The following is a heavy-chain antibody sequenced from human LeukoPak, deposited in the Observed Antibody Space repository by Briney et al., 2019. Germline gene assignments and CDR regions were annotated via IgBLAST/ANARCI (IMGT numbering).Heavy chain of an antibody. CDR3: ARHKNSGTYPLDY. CDR1: GDSISAYY. D-gene: IGHD3-10*01. Sequence: PSETLSLTCTVSGDSISAYYWSWIRQPPGKRLEWIAYRKSTGDTNYNPSLKSRVTLSIDTSRNLFSLKLSSVTAADTAVYYCARHKNSGTYPLDYWGQGTLVTVS. J-gene: IGHJ4*02. CDR2: RKSTGDT. V-gene: IGHV4-59*08.